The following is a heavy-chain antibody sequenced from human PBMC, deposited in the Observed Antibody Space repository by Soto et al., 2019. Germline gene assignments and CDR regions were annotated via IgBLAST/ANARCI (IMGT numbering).Heavy chain of an antibody. D-gene: IGHD5-18*01. CDR2: IYYSGST. Sequence: LQPMSVTCSVSGGSSSSGAYYRSWIRQTPGKGLEWIGYIYYSGSTYYNPSLKSRVTISVDTSKNQFSLKLSSVTAADTAVYYCARDRSYGHGGYNYYYGMDVWGQGTTVTVSS. CDR3: ARDRSYGHGGYNYYYGMDV. CDR1: GGSSSSGAYY. V-gene: IGHV4-30-4*08. J-gene: IGHJ6*02.